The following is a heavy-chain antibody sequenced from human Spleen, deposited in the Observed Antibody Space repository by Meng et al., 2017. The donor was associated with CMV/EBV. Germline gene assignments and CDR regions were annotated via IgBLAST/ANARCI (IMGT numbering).Heavy chain of an antibody. J-gene: IGHJ6*02. Sequence: GGSLRLSCAASGFTVSSNYMSWVRQAPGKGLEWVSVIYSGGSTYYADSVKGRFTISRDNAKESLYLQMNGLRAEDTAVYYCAKDKAMEMDVWGQGTTVTVSS. D-gene: IGHD1-1*01. CDR2: IYSGGST. V-gene: IGHV3-53*01. CDR3: AKDKAMEMDV. CDR1: GFTVSSNY.